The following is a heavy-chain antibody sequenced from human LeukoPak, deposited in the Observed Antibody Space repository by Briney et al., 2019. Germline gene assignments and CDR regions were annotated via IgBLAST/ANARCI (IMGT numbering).Heavy chain of an antibody. V-gene: IGHV4-4*08. D-gene: IGHD3-16*02. CDR2: IRSSGST. J-gene: IGHJ6*03. Sequence: PSETLSLTCTVSGGSISSYYWSWIRQPPGKGLEWIGDIRSSGSTYYNPSLKSRVTISVDTSKNQFSLKLSSVTAADTAVYYCARDGSYRDYYYYYYMDVWGKGTTVTVSS. CDR1: GGSISSYY. CDR3: ARDGSYRDYYYYYYMDV.